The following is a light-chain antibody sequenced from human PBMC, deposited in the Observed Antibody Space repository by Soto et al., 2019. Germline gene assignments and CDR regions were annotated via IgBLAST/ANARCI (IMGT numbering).Light chain of an antibody. J-gene: IGKJ1*01. Sequence: DIQMTQSPSTLSASVGDRVTITCRASESMSNCLVWYQQKPGKAPKLLISGASSLQSGVPSRFSGSASGTEITLTISSLQPDDIATYYCQQCHRYLTFGQGTKVDIK. CDR3: QQCHRYLT. CDR1: ESMSNC. CDR2: GAS. V-gene: IGKV1-5*01.